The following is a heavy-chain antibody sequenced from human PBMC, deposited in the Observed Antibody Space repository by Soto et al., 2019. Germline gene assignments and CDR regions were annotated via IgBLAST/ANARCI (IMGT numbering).Heavy chain of an antibody. J-gene: IGHJ6*02. CDR1: GFTFSSYG. CDR3: AKDLAGGMGMDV. CDR2: ISYDGSNK. Sequence: QVQLVESGGGVVQPGRSLRLSVAASGFTFSSYGMHWVRQAPGKGLEWVAVISYDGSNKYYADSVKGRFTISRDNSKNTLYLQMNSLRAEDTAVYYCAKDLAGGMGMDVWGQGTTVTVSS. D-gene: IGHD3-3*02. V-gene: IGHV3-30*18.